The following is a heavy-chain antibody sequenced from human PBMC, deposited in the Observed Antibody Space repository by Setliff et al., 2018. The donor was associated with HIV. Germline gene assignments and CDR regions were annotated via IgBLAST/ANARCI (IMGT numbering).Heavy chain of an antibody. CDR3: SGVGATGDYYYYYMDV. CDR1: GGSFRGYS. CDR2: INHSGST. Sequence: SETLSLTCAVYGGSFRGYSWSWIRQPPGNGLEWIGEINHSGSTNYNPSLMSRLTISVDTSKNQFSLKLSSVNAADTAVYYCSGVGATGDYYYYYMDVWGKGTTVTVSS. D-gene: IGHD1-26*01. J-gene: IGHJ6*03. V-gene: IGHV4-34*01.